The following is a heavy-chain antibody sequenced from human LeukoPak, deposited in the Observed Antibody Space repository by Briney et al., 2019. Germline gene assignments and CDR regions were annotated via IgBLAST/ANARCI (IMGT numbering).Heavy chain of an antibody. Sequence: PGGSLRLSYAASGFTFSSYWMHWVRQAPGKGLVWVSRINSDGSSTSCADSVKGRFTISRDNAKNTLYLQMNSLRAEDTAVYYCARVAWGSAADAFDIWGQGTMVTVSS. CDR1: GFTFSSYW. CDR2: INSDGSST. CDR3: ARVAWGSAADAFDI. V-gene: IGHV3-74*01. D-gene: IGHD3-16*01. J-gene: IGHJ3*02.